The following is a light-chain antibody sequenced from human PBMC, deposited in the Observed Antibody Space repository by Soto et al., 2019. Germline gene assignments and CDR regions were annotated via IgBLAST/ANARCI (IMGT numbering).Light chain of an antibody. Sequence: EIVMTQSPATLSVSPGERATLSCRASQSVSSNLAWYQQKPGQAPRLLIYGASTRATGIPARFSGSGSGTEFILTISSLQSEDFAVYYCQQYNNWPPGFTFGPGTKVDIK. J-gene: IGKJ3*01. CDR3: QQYNNWPPGFT. CDR2: GAS. V-gene: IGKV3-15*01. CDR1: QSVSSN.